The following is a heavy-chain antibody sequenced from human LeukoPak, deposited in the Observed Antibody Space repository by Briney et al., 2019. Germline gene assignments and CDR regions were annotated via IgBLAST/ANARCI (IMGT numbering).Heavy chain of an antibody. CDR2: ISGSGGST. CDR3: AKARFLEWLLSVFDY. J-gene: IGHJ4*02. Sequence: PGGSLRLSCAASGFTFSSYAMSWVRQAPGKGLEWVSAISGSGGSTYYADSVKGRFTISRDNSKNTLYLQMNSLRAEDTAVYYCAKARFLEWLLSVFDYWGQGTLVTVSS. D-gene: IGHD3-3*01. V-gene: IGHV3-23*01. CDR1: GFTFSSYA.